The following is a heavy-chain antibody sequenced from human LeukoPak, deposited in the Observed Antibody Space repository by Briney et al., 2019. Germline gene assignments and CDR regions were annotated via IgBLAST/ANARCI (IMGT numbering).Heavy chain of an antibody. CDR3: ARRNRGGYCSGGSCYWDY. Sequence: PSETLSLTXAVYGGSFSGYYWSWIRQPPGKGLEWIRSIYYSGSTYYNPSLKSRVTISVDTSKNQFSLKLSSVTAADTAVYYCARRNRGGYCSGGSCYWDYWGQGTLVTVSS. V-gene: IGHV4-34*01. CDR2: IYYSGST. J-gene: IGHJ4*02. CDR1: GGSFSGYY. D-gene: IGHD2-15*01.